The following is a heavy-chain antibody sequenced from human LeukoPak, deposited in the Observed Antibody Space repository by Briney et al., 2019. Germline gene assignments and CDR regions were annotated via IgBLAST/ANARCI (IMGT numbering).Heavy chain of an antibody. CDR1: GGSISSYY. CDR2: ISYSGST. D-gene: IGHD4-17*01. CDR3: ARCRTTDNGIDV. Sequence: SETLSLTCTVSGGSISSYYWNWIRQPPGKGLEWIGYISYSGSTNNNPSLKSRVTISVDTSKNQFSLNLSSLTAADTAVYYCARCRTTDNGIDVWGPGTTVTVSS. J-gene: IGHJ6*02. V-gene: IGHV4-59*08.